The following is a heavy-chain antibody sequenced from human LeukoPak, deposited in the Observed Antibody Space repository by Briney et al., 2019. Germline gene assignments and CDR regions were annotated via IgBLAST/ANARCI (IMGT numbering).Heavy chain of an antibody. CDR2: ITSSGTV. D-gene: IGHD2-15*01. CDR3: AGDYCSGPKCYFIDY. V-gene: IGHV3-48*04. Sequence: GGSLRLSCAASGFTFSNYSMNWVRQAPGKGLEWVSYITSSGTVYYAGSVKGRFTISRDNAKNSLFLQMNSLRAEDTAVYYCAGDYCSGPKCYFIDYWGQGALVTVSS. J-gene: IGHJ4*02. CDR1: GFTFSNYS.